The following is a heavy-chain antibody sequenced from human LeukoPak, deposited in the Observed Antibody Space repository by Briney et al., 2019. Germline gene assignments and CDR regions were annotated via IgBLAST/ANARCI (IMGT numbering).Heavy chain of an antibody. CDR3: ARRGRSSSLDVPWFDS. CDR1: GFTLSSFT. Sequence: ASVKVSCKASGFTLSSFTITWVRQAPRQGLEWMGGIIPVFGTANYAQKFQGRVTITADESTRTAYMELTSLRSEDTAVYYCARRGRSSSLDVPWFDSWGQGTLVTVSS. J-gene: IGHJ5*01. D-gene: IGHD6-6*01. V-gene: IGHV1-69*13. CDR2: IIPVFGTA.